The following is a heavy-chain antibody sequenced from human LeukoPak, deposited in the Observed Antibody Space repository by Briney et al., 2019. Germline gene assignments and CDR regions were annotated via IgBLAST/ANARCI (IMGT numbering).Heavy chain of an antibody. CDR1: GYTFTGYS. D-gene: IGHD3-3*01. J-gene: IGHJ4*02. CDR2: IDPNSRAT. CDR3: ARRYYNFWSGYYLDY. V-gene: IGHV1-2*02. Sequence: GASLKVSCKATGYTFTGYSMGWVRQAPGQGLEWMGWIDPNSRATNHAQKFQGRVTMTRDTSISTAYMELTRLGSDDTAVYYCARRYYNFWSGYYLDYWGQGALVTVSS.